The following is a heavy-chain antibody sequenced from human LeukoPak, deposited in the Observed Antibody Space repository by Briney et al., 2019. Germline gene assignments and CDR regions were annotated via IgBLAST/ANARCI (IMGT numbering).Heavy chain of an antibody. J-gene: IGHJ6*02. CDR1: GFTFSSYA. Sequence: GGSLRLPCAASGFTFSSYAMSWVRQAPGKGLEWVSAIRGSGGSTYYADSVKGRFTISRDNSKNTLYLQMNSLRAEDTAVYYCAKAGVATIYYYYGMDVWGQGTTVTVSS. D-gene: IGHD5-12*01. CDR2: IRGSGGST. CDR3: AKAGVATIYYYYGMDV. V-gene: IGHV3-23*01.